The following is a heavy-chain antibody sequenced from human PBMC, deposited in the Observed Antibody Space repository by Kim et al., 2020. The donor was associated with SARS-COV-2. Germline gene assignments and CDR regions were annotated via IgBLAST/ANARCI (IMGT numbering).Heavy chain of an antibody. V-gene: IGHV3-48*03. Sequence: SVKGRFTIPRDNAKNSLYLQMNSLRAEDTAVYYCASQGHSGYDYPYFDYWGQGTLVTVSS. D-gene: IGHD5-12*01. CDR3: ASQGHSGYDYPYFDY. J-gene: IGHJ4*02.